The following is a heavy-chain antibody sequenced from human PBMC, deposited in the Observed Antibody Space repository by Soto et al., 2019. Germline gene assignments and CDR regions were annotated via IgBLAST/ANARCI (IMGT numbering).Heavy chain of an antibody. CDR2: IIPILGIA. D-gene: IGHD4-17*01. Sequence: QVQLVQSGAEVKKPGSSVKVSCKASGGTFSSYTISWVRQAPGQGLEWMGRIIPILGIANYAQKFQGRVTITEDKSTSTAYMELSSLRSEDTAVYYCARGSSYGDSTFDYWGQGTLVTVSS. CDR3: ARGSSYGDSTFDY. CDR1: GGTFSSYT. J-gene: IGHJ4*02. V-gene: IGHV1-69*02.